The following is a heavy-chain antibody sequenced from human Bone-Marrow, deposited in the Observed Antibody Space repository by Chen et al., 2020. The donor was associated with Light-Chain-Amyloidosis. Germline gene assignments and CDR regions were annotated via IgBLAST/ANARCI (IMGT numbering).Heavy chain of an antibody. D-gene: IGHD1-26*01. V-gene: IGHV3-23*01. Sequence: EVQLLESVGGLVQPGGSLRLSCAASGFTFSNYAMSWVRQAPGKGLEWVSLIGDSGDNTYYADSVKGRFTISRGNSNNTMYLQMNSLRVEDTAVYYCVKDGGVGARQLHHWGQGTLVTVSS. CDR1: GFTFSNYA. CDR3: VKDGGVGARQLHH. CDR2: IGDSGDNT. J-gene: IGHJ1*01.